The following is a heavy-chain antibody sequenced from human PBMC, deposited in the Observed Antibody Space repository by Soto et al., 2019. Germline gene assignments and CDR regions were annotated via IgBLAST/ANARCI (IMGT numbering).Heavy chain of an antibody. D-gene: IGHD1-26*01. V-gene: IGHV1-2*02. Sequence: GASVKVSCKASGYTFTVYYMHWVRQAPGQGLEWMGWINPKSGGTMYPQKFQGRVTMTWDTSISTAYMALTRLRSDDTAVYYCARDLVKGGGSAGFDYWGQGTLVTVSS. CDR3: ARDLVKGGGSAGFDY. CDR1: GYTFTVYY. CDR2: INPKSGGT. J-gene: IGHJ4*02.